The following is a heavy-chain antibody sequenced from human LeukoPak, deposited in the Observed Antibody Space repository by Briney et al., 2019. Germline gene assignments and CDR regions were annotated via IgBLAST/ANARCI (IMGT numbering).Heavy chain of an antibody. CDR2: ISSDGSIT. V-gene: IGHV3-74*01. J-gene: IGHJ4*02. CDR3: ARNLNYYLDY. CDR1: RFTFSTYW. Sequence: GGSLRLSCAASRFTFSTYWMHWVRQAPGKGLVWVSRISSDGSITSYADSVKGRFTISRDNAKNTLYLQVNSRRAEDTAVYYCARNLNYYLDYWGQGTLVTVSS. D-gene: IGHD3-10*01.